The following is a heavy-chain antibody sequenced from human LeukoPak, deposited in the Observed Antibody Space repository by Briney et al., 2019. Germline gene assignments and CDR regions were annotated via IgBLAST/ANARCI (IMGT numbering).Heavy chain of an antibody. Sequence: ASVKVSCKASGYTFTSYDINWVRQATGQGLEWMGWISAYNGNTNYAQKLQGRVTMTTDTSTSTAYMELRSLRSDDTAVYYCARVGYCSSTSCYTDPSTYYFDYWGQGTLVTVSS. CDR3: ARVGYCSSTSCYTDPSTYYFDY. CDR2: ISAYNGNT. D-gene: IGHD2-2*02. V-gene: IGHV1-18*01. J-gene: IGHJ4*02. CDR1: GYTFTSYD.